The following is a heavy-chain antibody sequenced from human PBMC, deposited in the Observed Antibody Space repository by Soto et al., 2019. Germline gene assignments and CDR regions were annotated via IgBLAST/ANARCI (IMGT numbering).Heavy chain of an antibody. CDR1: GFTFSSYA. J-gene: IGHJ4*02. CDR3: AKRGAGHYFDY. D-gene: IGHD6-19*01. V-gene: IGHV3-23*01. Sequence: GGSLRLSSAASGFTFSSYAMSWVRQAPGKELEWVSDISGSGGSTYYADSVKGRFTISRDNSKNTLYLQMNSLRAEDTAVYYCAKRGAGHYFDYWGQGTLVTVSS. CDR2: ISGSGGST.